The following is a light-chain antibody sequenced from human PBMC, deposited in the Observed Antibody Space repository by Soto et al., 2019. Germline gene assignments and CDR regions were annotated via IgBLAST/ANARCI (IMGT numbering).Light chain of an antibody. CDR2: ATS. CDR1: QTISFY. Sequence: IQMTQSPSSLSASVGDTVTITCRASQTISFYLNWYQQKPGRTPNLLIYATSSLQSGVPSRFDGSGSGTEFTLTISSLQPDDFATYYCLQDYNYPRTFGQGTKLEIK. J-gene: IGKJ2*01. CDR3: LQDYNYPRT. V-gene: IGKV1-39*01.